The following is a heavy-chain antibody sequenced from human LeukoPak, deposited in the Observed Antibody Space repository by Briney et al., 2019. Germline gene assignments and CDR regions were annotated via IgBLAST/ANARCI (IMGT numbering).Heavy chain of an antibody. CDR2: ISTSGTNM. CDR1: GFTFSSYG. D-gene: IGHD3-22*01. J-gene: IGHJ4*02. CDR3: ARFDTSGYHYFDY. Sequence: PGGSLRLSCAASGFTFSSYGINWVRQAPGKGLEWVSYISTSGTNMYYADSVRGRFTISRDNAKKSLYLHVNSLRAEDTAVYYCARFDTSGYHYFDYWGQGTLVTVSS. V-gene: IGHV3-48*03.